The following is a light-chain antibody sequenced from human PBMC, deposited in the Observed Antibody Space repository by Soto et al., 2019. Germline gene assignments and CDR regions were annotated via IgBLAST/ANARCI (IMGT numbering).Light chain of an antibody. Sequence: EVVLTQSPGTLSLSPGDRATLSCRASQGVSANYLAWYQQKLGQAPRLLIYGASTRATGTPDRFSGNGSETDFTLTISRLEPEDSAVYHCHQYGSTPFTFGPGTKVDIK. CDR1: QGVSANY. J-gene: IGKJ3*01. CDR3: HQYGSTPFT. V-gene: IGKV3-20*01. CDR2: GAS.